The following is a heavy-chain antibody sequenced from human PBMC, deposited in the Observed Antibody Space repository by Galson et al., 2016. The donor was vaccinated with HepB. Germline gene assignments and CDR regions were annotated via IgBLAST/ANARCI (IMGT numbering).Heavy chain of an antibody. CDR1: GDSISNNYW. V-gene: IGHV4-4*02. Sequence: SETLSLTCSVSGDSISNNYWWAWVRQPPGKGLEWIGEISHSGIINYNPSLKSRVIISMDKSRNEFSLNLNSVNAADTAVYFGGRESRGWVPPDYWGQGTLVTVFS. CDR2: ISHSGII. CDR3: GRESRGWVPPDY. J-gene: IGHJ4*02. D-gene: IGHD6-19*01.